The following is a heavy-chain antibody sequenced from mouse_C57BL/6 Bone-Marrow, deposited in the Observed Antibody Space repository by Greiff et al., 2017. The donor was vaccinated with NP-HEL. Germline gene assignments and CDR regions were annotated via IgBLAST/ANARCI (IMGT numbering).Heavy chain of an antibody. CDR1: GYTFTDYT. CDR2: IYPRDGST. D-gene: IGHD1-1*01. V-gene: IGHV1-78*01. J-gene: IGHJ1*03. CDR3: AIYYYGSTSSRYFDV. Sequence: QVQLQQSDAELVKPGASVKISCKVSGYTFTDYTIHWMKQRPEQGLEWIGYIYPRDGSTKYNEKFKGKATLTADNSSSTAYMQLNSLTSEDSAVYFCAIYYYGSTSSRYFDVWGTGTTVTVSS.